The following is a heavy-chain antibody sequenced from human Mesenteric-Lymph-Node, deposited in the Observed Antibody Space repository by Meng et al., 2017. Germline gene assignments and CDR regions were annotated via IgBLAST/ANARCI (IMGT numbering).Heavy chain of an antibody. CDR3: AREGPLRGFYLDD. D-gene: IGHD4-17*01. V-gene: IGHV3-23*01. Sequence: GGSLTLSCAVSGFTFSSSAMTWVRQAPGKGLEWVSVISASGGSTYYADAVKGRFTISRDNSKNTLYLQMNSLRAEDTALYYCAREGPLRGFYLDDWGQGTQVTVSS. CDR2: ISASGGST. J-gene: IGHJ4*02. CDR1: GFTFSSSA.